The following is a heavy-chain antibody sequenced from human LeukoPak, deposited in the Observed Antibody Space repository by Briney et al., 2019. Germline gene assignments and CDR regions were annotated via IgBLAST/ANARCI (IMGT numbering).Heavy chain of an antibody. CDR1: GGSISSGGYS. Sequence: SETLSLTCAVSGGSISSGGYSWSWIRQPPGKGLEWIGYIYHSGSTYYNPSLKSRVTISVDRSKNQFSLKLSSVTAADTAVYYCARATTIFGVAINNWFDPWGQGTLVTVSS. V-gene: IGHV4-30-2*01. CDR3: ARATTIFGVAINNWFDP. D-gene: IGHD3-3*01. CDR2: IYHSGST. J-gene: IGHJ5*02.